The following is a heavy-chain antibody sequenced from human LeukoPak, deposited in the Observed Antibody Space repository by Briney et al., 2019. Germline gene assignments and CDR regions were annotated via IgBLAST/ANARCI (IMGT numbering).Heavy chain of an antibody. CDR3: ARVFDYSRGYYYYYYMDV. V-gene: IGHV4-34*01. CDR1: GGSFSGYY. D-gene: IGHD4-11*01. CDR2: INHSGST. J-gene: IGHJ6*03. Sequence: SETLSLTCAVYGGSFSGYYWSWIRQPPGKGLEWIGEINHSGSTNYKPSLKGRVTISVDTSKNQFSLKLSSVTAADTAVYYCARVFDYSRGYYYYYYMDVWDKGTTVTVSS.